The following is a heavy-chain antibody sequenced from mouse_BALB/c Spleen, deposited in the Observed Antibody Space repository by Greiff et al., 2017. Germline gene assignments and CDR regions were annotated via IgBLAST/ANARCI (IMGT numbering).Heavy chain of an antibody. Sequence: EVKLMESGGGLVQPGGSRKLSCAASGFTFSSFGMHWVRQAPEKGLEWVAYISSGSSTIYYADTVKGRFTISRDNPKNTLFLQMTSLRSEDTAMYYCARPLLTGPAFAYWGQGTLVTVSA. D-gene: IGHD4-1*01. CDR2: ISSGSSTI. CDR3: ARPLLTGPAFAY. V-gene: IGHV5-17*02. J-gene: IGHJ3*01. CDR1: GFTFSSFG.